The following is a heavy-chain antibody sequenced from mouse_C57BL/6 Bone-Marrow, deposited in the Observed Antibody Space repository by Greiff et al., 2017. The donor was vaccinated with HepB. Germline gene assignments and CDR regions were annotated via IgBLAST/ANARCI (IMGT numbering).Heavy chain of an antibody. CDR2: IYPGSGNT. CDR1: GYTFTDYY. D-gene: IGHD1-1*01. CDR3: TRDTTVVARYYAMDY. J-gene: IGHJ4*01. Sequence: QVQLQQSGPELVKPGASVKISCKASGYTFTDYYINWVKQRPGQGLEWIGWIYPGSGNTKYNEKFKGKATLTVDTSSSTAYMQLSSLTSEDSAVYFWTRDTTVVARYYAMDYWGQGTSVTVSS. V-gene: IGHV1-84*01.